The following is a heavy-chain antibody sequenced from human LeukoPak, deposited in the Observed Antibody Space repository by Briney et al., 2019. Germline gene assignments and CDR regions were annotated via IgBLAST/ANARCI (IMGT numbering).Heavy chain of an antibody. CDR1: GGTFNSYA. CDR2: IIPIFGTA. CDR3: ASGPPYSSSWSLLFDY. D-gene: IGHD6-13*01. V-gene: IGHV1-69*13. Sequence: SVKVSCKASGGTFNSYAISWVRQAPGQGLEWMGGIIPIFGTANYAQKFQGRVTITADESTSTAYMELSSLRSEDTAVYYCASGPPYSSSWSLLFDYWGQGTLVTVSS. J-gene: IGHJ4*02.